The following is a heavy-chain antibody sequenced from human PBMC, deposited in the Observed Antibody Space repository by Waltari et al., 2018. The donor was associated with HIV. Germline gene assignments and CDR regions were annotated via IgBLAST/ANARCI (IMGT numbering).Heavy chain of an antibody. D-gene: IGHD6-19*01. Sequence: QVMRAQSGAEVKKHGAALKVSCRAPGINVKTTVVHWMRQAAGQGLEWLGCINVGTMYGRYSPMFQGRVSFTRDTSETTVFMELRSLKSEDTAVYFCAGGSDWLVNALEIWGQGTLVTVSS. J-gene: IGHJ4*02. CDR2: INVGTMYG. CDR3: AGGSDWLVNALEI. V-gene: IGHV1-3*01. CDR1: GINVKTTV.